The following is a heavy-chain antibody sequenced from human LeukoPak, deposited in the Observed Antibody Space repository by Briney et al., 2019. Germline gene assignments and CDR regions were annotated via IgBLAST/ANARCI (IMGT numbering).Heavy chain of an antibody. CDR3: ASAFGRERYDSGC. CDR2: ISTSSYYI. V-gene: IGHV3-21*01. CDR1: GFTFSSYD. D-gene: IGHD5-24*01. Sequence: GGSLRLSCAASGFTFSSYDMNWVRQAPGKGLEWVSSISTSSYYIYYADSVKGRFAISRDDAKNSLYLQMNSLRAEDTAVYYCASAFGRERYDSGCWGHGTLVTVSS. J-gene: IGHJ4*03.